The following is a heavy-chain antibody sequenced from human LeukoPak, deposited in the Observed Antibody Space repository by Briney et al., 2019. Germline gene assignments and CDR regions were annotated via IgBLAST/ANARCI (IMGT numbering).Heavy chain of an antibody. CDR1: GFTFSSYA. CDR2: ISYDGSNK. V-gene: IGHV3-30*04. D-gene: IGHD3-3*01. CDR3: AREMKITIFGVVTTRAWFDP. J-gene: IGHJ5*02. Sequence: GGSLRLSCAASGFTFSSYAMHWVRQAPGKGLEWVAVISYDGSNKYYADSVKGRFTISRDNSKNTLYLQMNSLRAEDTAVYYCAREMKITIFGVVTTRAWFDPWGQGTLVTVSS.